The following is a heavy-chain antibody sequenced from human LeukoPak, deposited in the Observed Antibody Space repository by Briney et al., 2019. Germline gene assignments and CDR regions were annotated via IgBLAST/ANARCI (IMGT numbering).Heavy chain of an antibody. Sequence: SQTLSLTCAISGDSVSSNSAAWNWIRQSPSRGLEWLGRTYYRSKWYNDYAVSVKSRITINPDTSKNQFSLQLNSVTPEDTAVYYCARDRSGGEQLVPFYYYYYYMDVWGKGTTVTVSS. J-gene: IGHJ6*03. CDR1: GDSVSSNSAA. D-gene: IGHD6-6*01. V-gene: IGHV6-1*01. CDR2: TYYRSKWYN. CDR3: ARDRSGGEQLVPFYYYYYYMDV.